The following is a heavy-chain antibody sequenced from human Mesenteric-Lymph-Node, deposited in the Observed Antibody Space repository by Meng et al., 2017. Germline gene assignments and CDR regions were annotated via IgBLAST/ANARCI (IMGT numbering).Heavy chain of an antibody. Sequence: QVQLQESGPGRGKPSDTLSLTCTVSGGPINSSSYYWGWIRQPPGKGLEWIGSIYYSGRTYYNPSLKSRVTISVDTSKNQFSLKLSSVTAADTAVYYCARPIAAAGWFDPWGQGTLVTVSS. CDR2: IYYSGRT. D-gene: IGHD6-13*01. CDR1: GGPINSSSYY. V-gene: IGHV4-39*01. CDR3: ARPIAAAGWFDP. J-gene: IGHJ5*02.